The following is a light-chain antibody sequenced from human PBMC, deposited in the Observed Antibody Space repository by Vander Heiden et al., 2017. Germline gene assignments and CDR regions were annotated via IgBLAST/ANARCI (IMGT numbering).Light chain of an antibody. CDR2: DVS. CDR3: CSYAGRYKV. J-gene: IGLJ1*01. CDR1: SSDVGGYDY. V-gene: IGLV2-11*01. Sequence: QSALTQPRSVSGSPGQSVTISCTGTSSDVGGYDYVSWYQQHPGKAPKLMIYDVSKRPSGVPDRFSASKSGNTASPTISGLQAEDEADYYCCSYAGRYKVFGTGTKVTVL.